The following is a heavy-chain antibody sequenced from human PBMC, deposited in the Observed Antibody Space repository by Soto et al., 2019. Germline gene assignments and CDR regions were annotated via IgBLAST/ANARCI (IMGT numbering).Heavy chain of an antibody. J-gene: IGHJ4*02. CDR2: ISGSGGST. Sequence: EVQLLESGGGLVQPGGSLRLSCAASGFTFSSYAMSWVRQAPGKGLEWVSAISGSGGSTYYADSVKGRFTISRDNSKNTLYLQMNSLRAEDTAVYYCAKGRSFRLGGMGYFDYWGQGTLVTVSS. CDR3: AKGRSFRLGGMGYFDY. V-gene: IGHV3-23*01. CDR1: GFTFSSYA. D-gene: IGHD3-16*01.